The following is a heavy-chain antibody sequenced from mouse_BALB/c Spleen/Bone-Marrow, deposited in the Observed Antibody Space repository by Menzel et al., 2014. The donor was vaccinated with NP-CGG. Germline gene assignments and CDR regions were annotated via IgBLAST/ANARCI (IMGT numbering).Heavy chain of an antibody. J-gene: IGHJ3*01. V-gene: IGHV1S81*02. Sequence: QVQLQQSGAELVKPGASVKLSCKASGYTFTSYWMHWVKLRPGQGFEWIGEINPTNGGTNYNEKFKRKATLSVDKSSSSAYMQLSSLTSEDTAVYYCAPYYYGRWFANWGQGTLVTVSA. D-gene: IGHD1-1*01. CDR2: INPTNGGT. CDR3: APYYYGRWFAN. CDR1: GYTFTSYW.